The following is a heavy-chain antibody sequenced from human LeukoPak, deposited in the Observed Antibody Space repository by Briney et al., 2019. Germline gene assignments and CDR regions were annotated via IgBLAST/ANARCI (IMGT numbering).Heavy chain of an antibody. J-gene: IGHJ3*02. CDR1: LDSISKF. CDR3: SRHFSLGAFDI. Sequence: PPETLSLTPTVFLDSISKFLGWIRPPPGKGQEWIWSIHYTGNTYYNASLKSRVTMSVDTSKNQFSLKLSSMTAADTAVYYCSRHFSLGAFDIWRQETMVSVSS. V-gene: IGHV4-39*01. D-gene: IGHD3-16*01. CDR2: IHYTGNT.